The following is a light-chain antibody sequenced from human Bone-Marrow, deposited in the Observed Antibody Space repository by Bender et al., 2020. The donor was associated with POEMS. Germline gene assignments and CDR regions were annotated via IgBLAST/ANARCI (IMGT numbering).Light chain of an antibody. J-gene: IGLJ2*01. Sequence: QSALTQPRSVSGSPGQSVTLSCTGTSSDVGSFDYFSWYQQYPGKAPKLIIFEVNSRPSGVSNRFSGSKSGNTASLTISSLQAEDEADYYCSSSTTSTTLGIFGGGTKLTVL. V-gene: IGLV2-14*01. CDR1: SSDVGSFDY. CDR2: EVN. CDR3: SSSTTSTTLGI.